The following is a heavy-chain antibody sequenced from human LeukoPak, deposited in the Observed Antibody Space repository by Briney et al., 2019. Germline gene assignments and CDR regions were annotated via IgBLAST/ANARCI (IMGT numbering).Heavy chain of an antibody. J-gene: IGHJ3*01. Sequence: SVKVSCKASGYSFTSYYMHWVRQAPGQGLEWMGGIIPIFDRPNYAQKFEGRVTITADKSTNTTYMEISSLTSDDTAVYYCARDAQWELRALDVWGRGTMVIVSS. CDR1: GYSFTSYY. D-gene: IGHD1-26*01. CDR3: ARDAQWELRALDV. V-gene: IGHV1-69*06. CDR2: IIPIFDRP.